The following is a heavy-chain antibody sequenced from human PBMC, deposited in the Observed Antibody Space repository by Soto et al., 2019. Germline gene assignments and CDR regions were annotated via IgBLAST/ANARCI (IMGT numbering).Heavy chain of an antibody. CDR1: GFTFSNAW. V-gene: IGHV3-15*07. CDR2: IKSKTDGGTT. CDR3: TTDLPTYTYYDFWSGYYSADV. Sequence: GGSLRLSCAASGFTFSNAWMNWVRQAPGKGLEWVGRIKSKTDGGTTDYAAPVKGRFTISRDDSKNTLYLQMNSLKTEDTAVYYCTTDLPTYTYYDFWSGYYSADVWGQGTTVTVSS. D-gene: IGHD3-3*01. J-gene: IGHJ6*02.